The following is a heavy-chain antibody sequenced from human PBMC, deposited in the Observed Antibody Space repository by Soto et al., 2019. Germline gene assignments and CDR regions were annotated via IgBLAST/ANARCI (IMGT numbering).Heavy chain of an antibody. CDR3: ARLGHDILTGYYPYY. J-gene: IGHJ4*02. CDR1: GGSISSSSYY. Sequence: SETLSLTCTVSGGSISSSSYYWGWIRQPPGKGLEWIGSIYYSGSTYYNPSLKSRVTISVDTSKNQFSLKLSSVTAADTAVYYCARLGHDILTGYYPYYWGQGTLVTGSS. V-gene: IGHV4-39*01. CDR2: IYYSGST. D-gene: IGHD3-9*01.